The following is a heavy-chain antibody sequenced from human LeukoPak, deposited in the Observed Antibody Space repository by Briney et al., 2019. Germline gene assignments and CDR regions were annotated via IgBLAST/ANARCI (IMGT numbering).Heavy chain of an antibody. Sequence: PSETLSLTCTVSGGSISSYYWSWIRQPAGKGLEWIGRIYTSGSTNYNPSLKSRVTMSVDTSKNQFSLKLSSVTAADTAVYYCARDSLLRTYSRSWGGVFDPCGQGTLVTVSS. CDR2: IYTSGST. D-gene: IGHD6-13*01. CDR1: GGSISSYY. V-gene: IGHV4-4*07. J-gene: IGHJ5*02. CDR3: ARDSLLRTYSRSWGGVFDP.